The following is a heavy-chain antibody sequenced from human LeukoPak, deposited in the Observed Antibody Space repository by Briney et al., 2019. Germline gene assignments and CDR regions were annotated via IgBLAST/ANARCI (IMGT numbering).Heavy chain of an antibody. CDR2: ISYDGSNK. CDR1: GFTVSSNY. D-gene: IGHD2-15*01. Sequence: GGSLRLSCAASGFTVSSNYMSWVRQAPGKGLEWVAVISYDGSNKYYADSVKGRFTISRDNSKNTLYPQMNSLRAEDTAVYYCAREGPQRVDASLFDQWGQGTLVTVSS. V-gene: IGHV3-30-3*01. J-gene: IGHJ4*02. CDR3: AREGPQRVDASLFDQ.